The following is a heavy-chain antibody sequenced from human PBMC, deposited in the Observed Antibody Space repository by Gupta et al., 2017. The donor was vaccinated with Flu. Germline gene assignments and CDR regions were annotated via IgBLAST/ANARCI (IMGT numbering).Heavy chain of an antibody. CDR3: ARAKSGSGYDY. V-gene: IGHV1-8*01. CDR2: MNPNSGNT. CDR1: YTFTSYD. D-gene: IGHD1-26*01. J-gene: IGHJ4*02. Sequence: YTFTSYDINWVRQATGQGLEWMGGMNPNSGNTGYAQKFQGRVTMTRNTSISTAYMELSSLRSEDTAVYYCARAKSGSGYDYWGQGTLVTVSS.